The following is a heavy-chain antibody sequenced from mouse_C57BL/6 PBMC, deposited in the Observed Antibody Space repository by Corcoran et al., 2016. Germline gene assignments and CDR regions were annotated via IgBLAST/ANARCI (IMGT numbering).Heavy chain of an antibody. CDR3: ASNYYAMDY. J-gene: IGHJ4*01. CDR2: INPNNGGT. V-gene: IGHV1-26*01. Sequence: EVQLQQSGPELVKPGASVKISCKASGYTFTDYYMNWVKQSHGKSVEWIGDINPNNGGTSYNQKFKGKATLTVDKSSSTAYMELRSLTSEDSAVYYCASNYYAMDYWGQRTSVTVSS. CDR1: GYTFTDYY.